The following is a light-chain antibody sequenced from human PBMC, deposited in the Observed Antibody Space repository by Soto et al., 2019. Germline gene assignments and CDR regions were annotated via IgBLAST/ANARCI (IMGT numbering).Light chain of an antibody. Sequence: STQCRGTQNWSSGERASLSCKARQSLNSIYSAWYQQNPRQAPRHLLYCASSRATGIPDRFSGSGSWTNYTPSTISLQSADFSGYYCQQYKNRPPITFGQGTRLEIK. CDR1: QSLNSIY. V-gene: IGKV3-20*01. CDR3: QQYKNRPPIT. CDR2: CAS. J-gene: IGKJ5*01.